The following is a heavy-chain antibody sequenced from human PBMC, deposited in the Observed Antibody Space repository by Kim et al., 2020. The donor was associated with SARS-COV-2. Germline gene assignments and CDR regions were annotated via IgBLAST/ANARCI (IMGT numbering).Heavy chain of an antibody. Sequence: SETLSLTCTVSGGSIANYYWSWIRQPPGKELEWMGYIFYSGTTNYNPSLKSRVTISLDTSKNQFSLKLTSVTAADTAVYFCARGGTNHLAQAWGRGTLVT. CDR3: ARGGTNHLAQA. V-gene: IGHV4-59*13. J-gene: IGHJ5*02. CDR2: IFYSGTT. CDR1: GGSIANYY.